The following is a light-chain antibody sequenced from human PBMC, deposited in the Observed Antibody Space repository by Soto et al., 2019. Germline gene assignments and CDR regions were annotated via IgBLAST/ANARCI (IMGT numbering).Light chain of an antibody. CDR1: SSNIGNNY. CDR3: GTWDSSLGAGV. CDR2: DNN. J-gene: IGLJ3*02. Sequence: QAVVTQPPSVSAAPGQTVTISCSGSSSNIGNNYISWYQQLPGTAPKLLIYDNNKRPSGIPDRFSGSKSGTSATLGITGLQTGDEADYYCGTWDSSLGAGVFGGGTKLTVL. V-gene: IGLV1-51*01.